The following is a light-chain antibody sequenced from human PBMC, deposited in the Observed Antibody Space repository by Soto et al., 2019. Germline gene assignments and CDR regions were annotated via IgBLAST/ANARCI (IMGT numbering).Light chain of an antibody. V-gene: IGLV2-8*01. CDR3: NAQADNGKHV. CDR2: EVS. J-gene: IGLJ1*01. Sequence: QYALTQPPSASGSPGQSVTISCTGNSNDVGHSSFISWYQQHPGKGPKLIIYEVSKRPSGVPDRFSGSKSGNTASLSVSGLQDEDEAYYFCNAQADNGKHVFGTGTKLTVL. CDR1: SNDVGHSSF.